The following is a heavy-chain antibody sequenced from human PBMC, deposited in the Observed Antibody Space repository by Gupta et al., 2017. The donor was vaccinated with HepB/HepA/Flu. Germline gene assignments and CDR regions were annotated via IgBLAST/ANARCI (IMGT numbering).Heavy chain of an antibody. Sequence: EVQLLESGGGLVQPGGSLRLSCAASGFTFSSYAMSWVRQAPGKGLEWVSAISGSGGSTYYADSVKGRFTISRDNSKNTLYLQMNSLRAEDTAVYYCAKDFNGFQDPYYYDSSGYYDYWGQGTLVTVSS. CDR2: ISGSGGST. CDR1: GFTFSSYA. J-gene: IGHJ4*02. D-gene: IGHD3-22*01. V-gene: IGHV3-23*01. CDR3: AKDFNGFQDPYYYDSSGYYDY.